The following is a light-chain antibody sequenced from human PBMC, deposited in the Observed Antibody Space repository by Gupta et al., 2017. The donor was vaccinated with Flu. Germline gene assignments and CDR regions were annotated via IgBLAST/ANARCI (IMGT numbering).Light chain of an antibody. CDR2: WAS. V-gene: IGKV4-1*01. CDR3: QQFYGTPRT. CDR1: KSIYSSSNIYDC. Sequence: SLGERATISCKASKSIYSSSNIYDCLAWYQQKPGQPPNLLIYWASTRGSGVPDRFRGSGSGTDFTLTIDSLQAEDVGVYYCQQFYGTPRTFGEGTKVEVK. J-gene: IGKJ1*01.